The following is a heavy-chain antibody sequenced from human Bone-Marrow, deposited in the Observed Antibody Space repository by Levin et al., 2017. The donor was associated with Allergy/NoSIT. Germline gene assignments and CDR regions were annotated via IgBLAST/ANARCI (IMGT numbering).Heavy chain of an antibody. J-gene: IGHJ3*01. Sequence: GGSLRLSCAASGFNFAVFWMSWVRQPPGQGLEWVANIAHDGTESYYVDSVKGRFTISRENAKNSLFLQMNSLRAEDTAVYYCARGGGGAAGAAFDVWGHGTMVIVSS. CDR2: IAHDGTES. CDR3: ARGGGGAAGAAFDV. V-gene: IGHV3-7*01. D-gene: IGHD6-13*01. CDR1: GFNFAVFW.